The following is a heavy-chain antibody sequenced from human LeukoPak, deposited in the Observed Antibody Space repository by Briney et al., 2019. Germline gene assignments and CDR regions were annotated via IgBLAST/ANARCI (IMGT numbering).Heavy chain of an antibody. CDR2: VYYSGAT. CDR1: GGSISSYY. CDR3: ARDFYLDGYPHFDN. V-gene: IGHV4-59*01. Sequence: SETLSLTCTVSGGSISSYYWSWIRQPPGKGLEWIGYVYYSGATNYNPYLKSRVTISVDTSKNQFSLKLSSVTAADTAVYFCARDFYLDGYPHFDNWGQGTLVTVSS. D-gene: IGHD5-24*01. J-gene: IGHJ4*02.